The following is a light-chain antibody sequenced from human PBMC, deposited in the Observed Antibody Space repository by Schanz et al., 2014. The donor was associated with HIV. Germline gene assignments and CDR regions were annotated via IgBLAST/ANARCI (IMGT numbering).Light chain of an antibody. V-gene: IGLV1-40*01. CDR2: GNS. CDR3: QSYDTHLGAVM. J-gene: IGLJ3*02. Sequence: QSVLTQPPSVSGAPGQRVTISCTGSSSNIGAGYDVHWYQQLPGTAPKLLIYGNSNRPSGVPDRFSASKSGTSASLAITGLQAEDEADYYCQSYDTHLGAVMFGGGTKLTV. CDR1: SSNIGAGYD.